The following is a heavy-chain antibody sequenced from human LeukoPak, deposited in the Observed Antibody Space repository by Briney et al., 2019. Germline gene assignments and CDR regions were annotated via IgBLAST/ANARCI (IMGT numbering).Heavy chain of an antibody. V-gene: IGHV4-4*07. J-gene: IGHJ3*02. Sequence: SETLSLTCTVSGGSISSYYWSWIRQPAGKGLEWIGRIYTSGSTDYNPSLKSRVTMSVDTSKNQFSLKLSSVTAADTAVYYCARFRRDGYTRAFDIWGQGTMVTVSS. CDR3: ARFRRDGYTRAFDI. CDR2: IYTSGST. CDR1: GGSISSYY. D-gene: IGHD5-24*01.